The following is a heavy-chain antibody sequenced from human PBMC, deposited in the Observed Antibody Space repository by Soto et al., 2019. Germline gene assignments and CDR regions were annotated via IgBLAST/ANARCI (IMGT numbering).Heavy chain of an antibody. Sequence: QVQMVESGGGVVQPGRSLRLSCAASGLTFSGYGMHWVRQAPGKGLEWVAVISYDGNNKYYADSVKGRFTISRDISKNTLFLQMNSLRAEDSAVYYCAKERTLYYYYGMDVWGQGTTVTVSS. V-gene: IGHV3-30*18. CDR1: GLTFSGYG. D-gene: IGHD1-7*01. CDR3: AKERTLYYYYGMDV. CDR2: ISYDGNNK. J-gene: IGHJ6*02.